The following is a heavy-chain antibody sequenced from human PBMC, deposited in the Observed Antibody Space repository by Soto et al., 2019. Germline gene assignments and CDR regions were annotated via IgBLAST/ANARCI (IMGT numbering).Heavy chain of an antibody. CDR1: GFTFSSYA. J-gene: IGHJ4*02. CDR3: ARGEWLVQKYFDY. Sequence: GGSLRLSCAASGFTFSSYAMHWVRQAPGKGLEWVAVISYDGSNKYYADSVKGRFTISRDNSKNTLYLQMNSLRAEDTAVYYCARGEWLVQKYFDYWGQGTLVTVSS. CDR2: ISYDGSNK. D-gene: IGHD6-19*01. V-gene: IGHV3-30-3*01.